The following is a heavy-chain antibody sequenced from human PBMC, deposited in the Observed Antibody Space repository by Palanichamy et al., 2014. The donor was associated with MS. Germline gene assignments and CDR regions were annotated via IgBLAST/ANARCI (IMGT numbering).Heavy chain of an antibody. Sequence: EVQLVESGGSLVQPGRSLRLSCTASGFNFVDYAMTWFRQAPGKGLEWVGFIRNQVDGGTTVHAASVKGRLTISRDDSRSVVYLQMDSLKTEDTAVYYCSRGPWKAAFDHWGQGSPVTVSS. CDR2: IRNQVDGGTT. D-gene: IGHD6-13*01. CDR1: GFNFVDYA. CDR3: SRGPWKAAFDH. V-gene: IGHV3-49*03. J-gene: IGHJ4*02.